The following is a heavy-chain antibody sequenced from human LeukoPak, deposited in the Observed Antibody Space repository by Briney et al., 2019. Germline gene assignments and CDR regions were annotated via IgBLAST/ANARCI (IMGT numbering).Heavy chain of an antibody. V-gene: IGHV6-1*01. CDR2: TYYRSKWYN. Sequence: SQTLSLTCDISGDSVSSNSAAWNWIRQSPSRGLEWLGRTYYRSKWYNDDAVSVKGRITINPDTAKNQFSLQLNSVTAADTAVYYCARTEESGYSYRYFGYYYYMDVWGKGTTVTVSS. D-gene: IGHD5-18*01. CDR3: ARTEESGYSYRYFGYYYYMDV. CDR1: GDSVSSNSAA. J-gene: IGHJ6*03.